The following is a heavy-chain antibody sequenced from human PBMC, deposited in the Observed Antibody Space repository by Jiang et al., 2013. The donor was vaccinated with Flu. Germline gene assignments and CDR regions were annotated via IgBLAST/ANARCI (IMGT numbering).Heavy chain of an antibody. Sequence: GPGLVKPSETLSLTCTVSSGSISSSSYYWGWIRQSPGKGLEWIGSIYYSGSTYYNPSLKSRVTISVDTSKNQFSLKLSSVTAADTDVFYCARGRETGRGTGYGNYFDYWGSGEPRSPSPQ. CDR3: ARGRETGRGTGYGNYFDY. D-gene: IGHD5-18*01. V-gene: IGHV4-39*01. CDR1: SGSISSSSYY. CDR2: IYYSGST. J-gene: IGHJ4*02.